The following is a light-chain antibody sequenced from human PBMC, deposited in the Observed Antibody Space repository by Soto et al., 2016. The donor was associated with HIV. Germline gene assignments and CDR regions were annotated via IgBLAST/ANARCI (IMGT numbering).Light chain of an antibody. CDR1: QDITSY. Sequence: DIQMTQSPSSVSASVGDRVTITCRASQDITSYLSWYQQKPGKAPKLLIHTASALQSGVPPRFSGSGSGTEFTLTISSLQPEDFATYYCQQLSSHLYTFGQGTRLEIK. CDR2: TAS. V-gene: IGKV1-9*01. J-gene: IGKJ2*01. CDR3: QQLSSHLYT.